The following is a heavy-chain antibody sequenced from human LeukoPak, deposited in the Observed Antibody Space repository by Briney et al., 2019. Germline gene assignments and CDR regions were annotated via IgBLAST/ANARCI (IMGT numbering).Heavy chain of an antibody. Sequence: ASVKVSCKASGGTFSSYAISWVRQAPGQGLEWMGGNIPIFGTANYAQKFQGRVTITADESTSTAYMELSSLRSEDTAVYYCARLSGSSSGGVVWGQGTLVTVSS. V-gene: IGHV1-69*13. J-gene: IGHJ4*02. CDR2: NIPIFGTA. D-gene: IGHD6-19*01. CDR3: ARLSGSSSGGVV. CDR1: GGTFSSYA.